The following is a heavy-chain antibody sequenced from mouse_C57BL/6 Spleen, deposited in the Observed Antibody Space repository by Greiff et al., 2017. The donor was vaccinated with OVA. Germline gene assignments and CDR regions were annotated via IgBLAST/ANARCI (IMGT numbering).Heavy chain of an antibody. CDR2: IDPSDSYT. CDR3: ARRGDYDVGYWYFDV. Sequence: QVQLQQPGAELVRPGTSVKLSCKASGYTFTSYWMHWVKQRPGQGLEWIGVIDPSDSYTNYNQKFKGKATLTVDTSSSTAYMQLSSLTSEDSAVYYCARRGDYDVGYWYFDVWGTGTTVTVSS. D-gene: IGHD2-4*01. J-gene: IGHJ1*03. CDR1: GYTFTSYW. V-gene: IGHV1-59*01.